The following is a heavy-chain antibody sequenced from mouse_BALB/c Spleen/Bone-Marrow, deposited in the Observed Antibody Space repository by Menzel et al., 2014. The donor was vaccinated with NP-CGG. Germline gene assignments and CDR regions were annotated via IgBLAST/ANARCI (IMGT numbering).Heavy chain of an antibody. CDR1: GFTFRSFG. Sequence: EVHLVESGGGLVQPGGSRKLSCAASGFTFRSFGMHWARQAPEKGLEWVAYISGGTSTLYYADTVKGRFTISRDNPNNSLFLQMTSLRSEDTAMYYCVRGGYYVHSYFDSWGQGTTLTVSS. J-gene: IGHJ2*01. D-gene: IGHD2-3*01. CDR3: VRGGYYVHSYFDS. CDR2: ISGGTSTL. V-gene: IGHV5-17*02.